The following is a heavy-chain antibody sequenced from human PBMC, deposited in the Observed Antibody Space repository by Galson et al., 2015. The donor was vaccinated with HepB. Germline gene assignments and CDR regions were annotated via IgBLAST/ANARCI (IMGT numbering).Heavy chain of an antibody. Sequence: SLTCAVYGGSLSGYYWSWTRQPPGKGLEWIGEIYHSGSTKYNPSPKGRVTISLDTSKNQLSLKLTSVTAADTAVYYCAGNLVHSDFDYWGQGTLVTVSS. CDR3: AGNLVHSDFDY. D-gene: IGHD2-21*01. J-gene: IGHJ4*02. CDR2: IYHSGST. V-gene: IGHV4-34*01. CDR1: GGSLSGYY.